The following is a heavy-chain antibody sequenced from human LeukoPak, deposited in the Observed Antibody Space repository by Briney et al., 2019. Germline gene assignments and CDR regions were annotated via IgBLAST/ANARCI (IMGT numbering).Heavy chain of an antibody. CDR2: IYSGGST. CDR1: GFTVSSNY. J-gene: IGHJ4*02. Sequence: GGSLRLSCAASGFTVSSNYMSWVRQAPGKGLEWVSVIYSGGSTYYADSVKGRFTISRDNAKNSLYLQMNSLRAEDTAVYYCARVVAEMATIRSHYFDYWGQGTLVTVSS. V-gene: IGHV3-66*01. D-gene: IGHD5-24*01. CDR3: ARVVAEMATIRSHYFDY.